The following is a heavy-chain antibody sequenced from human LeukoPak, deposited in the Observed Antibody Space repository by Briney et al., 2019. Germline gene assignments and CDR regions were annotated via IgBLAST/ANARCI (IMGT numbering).Heavy chain of an antibody. CDR3: ARNVVVPAATHYYYYGMGV. CDR2: INHSGST. V-gene: IGHV4-34*01. J-gene: IGHJ6*04. D-gene: IGHD2-2*01. CDR1: GGSFSGYY. Sequence: SETLSLTCAVYGGSFSGYYWSWIRQPPGKGLEWIGEINHSGSTNYNPSLKSRVTISVDTSKNQFSLKLSSVTAADTAVYYCARNVVVPAATHYYYYGMGVWGKGTTVTVSS.